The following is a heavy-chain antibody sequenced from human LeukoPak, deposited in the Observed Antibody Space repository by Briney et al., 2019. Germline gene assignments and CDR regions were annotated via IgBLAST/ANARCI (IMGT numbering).Heavy chain of an antibody. CDR1: GFTFSSHS. CDR2: ISSSSSYI. V-gene: IGHV3-21*01. J-gene: IGHJ5*02. Sequence: PGGSLRLSCAASGFTFSSHSMNWVRQAPGKGLEWVSSISSSSSYIYYADSVKGRFTISRDNAKNSLYLQMNSLRAEDTAVYYCASEWAKYSSSWYGNWFDPWGQGTLVTVSS. D-gene: IGHD6-13*01. CDR3: ASEWAKYSSSWYGNWFDP.